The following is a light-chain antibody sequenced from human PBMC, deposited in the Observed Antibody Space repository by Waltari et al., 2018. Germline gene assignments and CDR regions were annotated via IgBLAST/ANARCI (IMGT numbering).Light chain of an antibody. V-gene: IGLV2-23*02. Sequence: QSALTQPASVSGSPGQSITISCTGTSSDVGNYNLVSWYQQHPGTAPKLLIYEVNARPSGVSNLFSGSKSGNTASLTISGLQPEDEADYYCCSYAGSTTFWVFGTGTKVTVL. CDR1: SSDVGNYNL. CDR3: CSYAGSTTFWV. J-gene: IGLJ1*01. CDR2: EVN.